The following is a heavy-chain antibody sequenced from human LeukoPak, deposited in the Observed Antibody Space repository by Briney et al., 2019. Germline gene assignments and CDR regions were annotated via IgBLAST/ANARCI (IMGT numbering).Heavy chain of an antibody. V-gene: IGHV3-53*01. D-gene: IGHD3-10*01. Sequence: GGSLRLSCAASGFTVSSNYMSWVRQAPGKGLEWVSVIYSGGSTYYADSVKGRFTISRDNSKNTLYLQMNSLRAEDTAVYYCARDLGYGSGIYRGPTVYYYGMDVWGQGTTVTVSS. CDR3: ARDLGYGSGIYRGPTVYYYGMDV. CDR2: IYSGGST. J-gene: IGHJ6*02. CDR1: GFTVSSNY.